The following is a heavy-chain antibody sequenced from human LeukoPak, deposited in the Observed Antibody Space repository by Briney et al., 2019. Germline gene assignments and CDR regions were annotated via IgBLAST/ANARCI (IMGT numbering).Heavy chain of an antibody. Sequence: GGSLRLSCAASGFTFSSYWMSWVRQAPGQGLEWVANIKQDGSEKSYVDSVKGRFTISRDNAKNSLYLQMNSLRAEDTAVYYCARGGWATVTTGYFDYWGQGTLVTVSS. CDR1: GFTFSSYW. CDR3: ARGGWATVTTGYFDY. V-gene: IGHV3-7*01. D-gene: IGHD4-17*01. J-gene: IGHJ4*02. CDR2: IKQDGSEK.